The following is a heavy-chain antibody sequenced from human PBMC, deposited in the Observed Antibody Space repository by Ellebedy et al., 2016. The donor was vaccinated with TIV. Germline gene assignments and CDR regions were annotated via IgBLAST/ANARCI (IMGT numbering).Heavy chain of an antibody. Sequence: ASVKVSCKASGYTFTPYYIHSVRQAPEQALEWMGVIYPSAGSTNYAQKFQGRVNLTRDTSTSTVFMDLSSLGSEDTAVYYCARGVTESGNDAFDIWGQGTVVTVS. CDR1: GYTFTPYY. V-gene: IGHV1-46*01. D-gene: IGHD4-23*01. CDR2: IYPSAGST. CDR3: ARGVTESGNDAFDI. J-gene: IGHJ3*02.